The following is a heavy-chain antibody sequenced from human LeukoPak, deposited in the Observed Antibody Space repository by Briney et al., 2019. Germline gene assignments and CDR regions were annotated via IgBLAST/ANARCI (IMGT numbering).Heavy chain of an antibody. V-gene: IGHV1-69*13. D-gene: IGHD6-13*01. J-gene: IGHJ5*02. CDR1: GGTFSSYA. CDR3: ARAGSRWGYSSNWFDP. CDR2: IIPIFGTA. Sequence: GASVTVSFTASGGTFSSYAISWVRQAPGQGLEWMGGIIPIFGTANYAQKFQGRVTITADESTSTAYMELSSLRSEDTAVYYCARAGSRWGYSSNWFDPWGQGTLVTVSS.